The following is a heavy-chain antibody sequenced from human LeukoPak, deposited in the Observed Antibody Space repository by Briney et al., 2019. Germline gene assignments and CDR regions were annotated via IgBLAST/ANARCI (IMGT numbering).Heavy chain of an antibody. CDR1: GYTLTSYD. D-gene: IGHD7-27*01. CDR3: ARGPPNWGFDF. CDR2: MSPNSGDT. J-gene: IGHJ4*02. Sequence: ASVKVSCKASGYTLTSYDINWVRHATGQGLEWMGWMSPNSGDTGYAQKFQGRVTMTRDTSISTAYMELTSLRSEDTAIYYCARGPPNWGFDFWGQGALVTVSS. V-gene: IGHV1-8*01.